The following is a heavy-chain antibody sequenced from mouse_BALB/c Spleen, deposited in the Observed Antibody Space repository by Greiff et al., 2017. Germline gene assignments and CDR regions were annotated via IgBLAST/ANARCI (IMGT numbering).Heavy chain of an antibody. CDR3: ARSDYLEPFDY. J-gene: IGHJ2*01. CDR2: IDPANGNT. Sequence: VQLQQSGAELVKPGASVKLSCTASGFNIKDTYMHWVKQRPEQGLEWIGRIDPANGNTKYDPKFQGKATITADTSSNTAYLQLSSLTSEDTAVYYCARSDYLEPFDYWGQGTTLTVSS. D-gene: IGHD5-5*01. CDR1: GFNIKDTY. V-gene: IGHV14-3*02.